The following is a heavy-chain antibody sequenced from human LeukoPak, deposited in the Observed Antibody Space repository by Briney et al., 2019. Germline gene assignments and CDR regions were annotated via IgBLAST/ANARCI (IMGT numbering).Heavy chain of an antibody. Sequence: PGGSLRLSCAASGFTFSSYWMHWVCQAPGKGLVWVSRINSDGSSTNYADSVKGRFTISRDNAKNTLYLQMNSLRAEDTAMYYCARSRGATGFYWVDYWGQGTLVTVSS. CDR2: INSDGSST. D-gene: IGHD3-22*01. CDR1: GFTFSSYW. V-gene: IGHV3-74*01. J-gene: IGHJ4*02. CDR3: ARSRGATGFYWVDY.